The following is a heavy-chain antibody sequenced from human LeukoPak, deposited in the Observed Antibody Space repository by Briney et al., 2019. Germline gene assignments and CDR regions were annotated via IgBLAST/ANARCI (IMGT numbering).Heavy chain of an antibody. D-gene: IGHD6-19*01. CDR2: ISSTGSTI. J-gene: IGHJ4*02. CDR1: GFTFSSYE. Sequence: PGGSLRLSCAASGFTFSSYEMNWVRQAPGKGLEWVSYISSTGSTIYYADAVKGRFTISRDNTKNSLYLQMNSLRAEGTAVYYCARWSGWPRVWGQGTLVTVSS. V-gene: IGHV3-48*03. CDR3: ARWSGWPRV.